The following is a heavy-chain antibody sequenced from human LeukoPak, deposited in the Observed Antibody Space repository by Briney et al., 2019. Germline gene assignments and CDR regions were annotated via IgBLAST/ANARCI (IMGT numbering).Heavy chain of an antibody. V-gene: IGHV1-69*04. Sequence: ASVKLSCKASGGTFSSYTISWVRQAPGQGLEWMGRIIPILGIANYAQKFPGRVTITADKSTSTAYMELSSLRSEDTAVYYCAGDSDGCSYNFDYWGEGTLVTVPS. CDR1: GGTFSSYT. D-gene: IGHD2-15*01. CDR3: AGDSDGCSYNFDY. CDR2: IIPILGIA. J-gene: IGHJ4*02.